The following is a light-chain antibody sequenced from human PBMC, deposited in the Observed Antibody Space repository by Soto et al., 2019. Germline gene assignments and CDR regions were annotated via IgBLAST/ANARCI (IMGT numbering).Light chain of an antibody. V-gene: IGKV1-6*02. CDR3: LPDYDYPRT. CDR1: QGIKSD. Sequence: AIQMTQFPSSLSASVGDRVTITCRAGQGIKSDLAWYQQKPGKAPKLLIYAASSLQSGVPSRFSGSGSGTDFTLTITSLQPEDFATYYCLPDYDYPRTFGQGTNVEIK. J-gene: IGKJ1*01. CDR2: AAS.